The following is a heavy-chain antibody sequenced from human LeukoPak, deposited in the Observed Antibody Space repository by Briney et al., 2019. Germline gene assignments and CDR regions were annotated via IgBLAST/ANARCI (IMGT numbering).Heavy chain of an antibody. J-gene: IGHJ4*02. D-gene: IGHD3-22*01. Sequence: SETLSLTCTVSGGSISSSSYYWGWIRQPPGKGLEWIGSIYYSGSTYYNPSLKSRVTISVDTSKNQFSLKLSSVTAADTAVYYCARYDSSGYYFDYWGQGTLVTVSS. CDR1: GGSISSSSYY. CDR2: IYYSGST. V-gene: IGHV4-39*01. CDR3: ARYDSSGYYFDY.